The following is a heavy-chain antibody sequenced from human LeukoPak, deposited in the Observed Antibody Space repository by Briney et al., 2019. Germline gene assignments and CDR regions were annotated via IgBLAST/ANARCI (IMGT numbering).Heavy chain of an antibody. V-gene: IGHV1-8*03. Sequence: ASVKVSCKASGYTFTSYDINWVRQATGQGLEWMGWMNPNSGNTGYAQKFQGRVTITRNTSISTAYMELSSLRSEDTAVYYCARGSTYYDFWSGYYPFGYWGQGTLVTVSS. CDR2: MNPNSGNT. J-gene: IGHJ4*02. CDR3: ARGSTYYDFWSGYYPFGY. CDR1: GYTFTSYD. D-gene: IGHD3-3*01.